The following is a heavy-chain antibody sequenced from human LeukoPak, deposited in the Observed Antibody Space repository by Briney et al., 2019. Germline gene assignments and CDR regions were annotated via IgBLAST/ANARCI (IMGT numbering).Heavy chain of an antibody. CDR2: ISGSGGST. V-gene: IGHV3-23*01. CDR1: GFTFSSYA. Sequence: GGSLRLSCTASGFTFSSYAMSWVRQAPGKGLEWVSAISGSGGSTYYADSVKGRFTISRDNSKNTLYLQMNSLRAEGTAVYYCAKGGGHAYFDYWGQGTLVTVSS. D-gene: IGHD2-15*01. CDR3: AKGGGHAYFDY. J-gene: IGHJ4*02.